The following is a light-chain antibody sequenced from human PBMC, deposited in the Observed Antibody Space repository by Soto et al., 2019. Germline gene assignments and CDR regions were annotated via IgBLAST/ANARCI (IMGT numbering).Light chain of an antibody. Sequence: IVLTQSPGTLSLSPGERATLSCRASQSVTTQLAWYQQKPGQAPRPIIHGASSRATAVPDSITGSGSVPALTLSIRILEPEDFAVYYCLQYGGSTRTFGQGTKVDIK. CDR2: GAS. CDR3: LQYGGSTRT. J-gene: IGKJ1*01. CDR1: QSVTTQ. V-gene: IGKV3-20*01.